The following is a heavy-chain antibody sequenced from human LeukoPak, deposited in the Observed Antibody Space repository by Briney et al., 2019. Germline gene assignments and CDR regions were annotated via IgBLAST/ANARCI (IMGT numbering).Heavy chain of an antibody. Sequence: GGSLRLSCAASGFTFSSYALHWVRQAPGKGLEWVAVISYDGSNKYYADSVKGRFTISRDNSKNTLYLQMNSLRAEDTAVYYCANLGGQLWLGDCFDYWGQGTLVTVSS. V-gene: IGHV3-30-3*01. J-gene: IGHJ4*02. CDR2: ISYDGSNK. D-gene: IGHD5-18*01. CDR1: GFTFSSYA. CDR3: ANLGGQLWLGDCFDY.